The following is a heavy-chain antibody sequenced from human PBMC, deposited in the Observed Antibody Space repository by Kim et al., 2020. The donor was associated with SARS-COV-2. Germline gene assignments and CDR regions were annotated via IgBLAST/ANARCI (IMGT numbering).Heavy chain of an antibody. Sequence: ASVKVSCKASGYTFTGYYMHWVRQAPGQGLEWMGWINPNSGGTNYAQKFQGRVTMTRDTSISTAYMELSRLRSDDTAVYYCARDQVVPAAEGFDPWGQGTLVTVSS. V-gene: IGHV1-2*02. CDR3: ARDQVVPAAEGFDP. J-gene: IGHJ5*02. D-gene: IGHD2-2*01. CDR1: GYTFTGYY. CDR2: INPNSGGT.